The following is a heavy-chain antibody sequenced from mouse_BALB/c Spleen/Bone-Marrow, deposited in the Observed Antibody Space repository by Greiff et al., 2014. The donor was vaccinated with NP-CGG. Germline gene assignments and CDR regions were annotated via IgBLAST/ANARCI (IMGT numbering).Heavy chain of an antibody. CDR3: ARESLYGSNYY. CDR2: INPSSGYS. D-gene: IGHD1-1*01. Sequence: VNLVESGAELARPGASVKMSCKASGYTFTSYTMHWVKQRPGQGLEWIGYINPSSGYSNYNQKFKDKATLTADKSSSTAYMQLSSLTSEDSAVYYCARESLYGSNYYWGQGTTLTVSS. V-gene: IGHV1-4*01. CDR1: GYTFTSYT. J-gene: IGHJ2*01.